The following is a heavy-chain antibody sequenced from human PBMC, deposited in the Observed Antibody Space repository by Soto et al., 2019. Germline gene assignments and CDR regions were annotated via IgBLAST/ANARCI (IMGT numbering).Heavy chain of an antibody. V-gene: IGHV1-18*01. CDR2: ISAYNGNT. D-gene: IGHD3-10*01. CDR3: ARDQESITDRILQY. CDR1: GDTFASFG. J-gene: IGHJ4*02. Sequence: ASVKVSCKASGDTFASFGFSWVRQVPGQGLEWLGWISAYNGNTHYAQKVRDRVTLTTDTSTNTAYMELRSLTSDDTAVYYCARDQESITDRILQYWGQGTRVTVSS.